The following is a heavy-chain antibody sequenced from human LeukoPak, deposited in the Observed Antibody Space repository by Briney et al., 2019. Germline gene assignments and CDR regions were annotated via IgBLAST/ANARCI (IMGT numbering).Heavy chain of an antibody. CDR1: GFTFSNYV. V-gene: IGHV3-64D*09. CDR2: ISSNGGST. Sequence: PGGSLRLSCSGSGFTFSNYVMHWVRQAPGKGLEYVSTISSNGGSTYYADSVKGRFTISRDNSKNTLHLQMSSLRAEDTAVYYCVKRVDTAMYDAFDIWGQGTMVTVSS. CDR3: VKRVDTAMYDAFDI. D-gene: IGHD5-18*01. J-gene: IGHJ3*02.